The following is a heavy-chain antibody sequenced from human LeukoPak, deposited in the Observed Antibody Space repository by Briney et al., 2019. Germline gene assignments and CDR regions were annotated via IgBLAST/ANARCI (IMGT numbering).Heavy chain of an antibody. V-gene: IGHV1-69*04. CDR3: ARTPVHYYGSGSYSTYYYYGMDV. CDR2: IIPILGIA. Sequence: SVKVSCKASGGTFSSYAISWVRQAPGQGLEWMGRIIPILGIANYAQKFQGRVTITADKSTSTAYMELSSLRSEDTAVYYCARTPVHYYGSGSYSTYYYYGMDVWGQGTTVTVSS. CDR1: GGTFSSYA. J-gene: IGHJ6*02. D-gene: IGHD3-10*01.